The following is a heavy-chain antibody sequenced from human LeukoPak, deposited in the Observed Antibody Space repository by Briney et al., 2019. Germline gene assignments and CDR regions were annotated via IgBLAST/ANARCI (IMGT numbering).Heavy chain of an antibody. J-gene: IGHJ3*02. Sequence: GGSLRPSCAASGFTVSSNYMSWVRQAPGKGLEWVSIIYSGGSTFYADSVKGRFTISRDNSKNTLYLQMNSLRAEDTAVYYCARGGSYLSAFDIWGQGTMVTVSS. CDR2: IYSGGST. V-gene: IGHV3-53*01. CDR1: GFTVSSNY. CDR3: ARGGSYLSAFDI. D-gene: IGHD1-26*01.